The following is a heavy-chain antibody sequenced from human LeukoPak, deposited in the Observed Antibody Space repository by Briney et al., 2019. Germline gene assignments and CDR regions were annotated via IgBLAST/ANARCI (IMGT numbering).Heavy chain of an antibody. Sequence: SETLSLTCTVSGGPISSGGYYWSWIRQHPGKGLEWIGYIYYSGSTYYNPSLKSRVTIPVDTSKNQFSLKLSSVTAADTAVYYCARGTELAAAGSDYWGQGTLVTVSS. D-gene: IGHD6-13*01. CDR3: ARGTELAAAGSDY. CDR1: GGPISSGGYY. J-gene: IGHJ4*02. CDR2: IYYSGST. V-gene: IGHV4-31*03.